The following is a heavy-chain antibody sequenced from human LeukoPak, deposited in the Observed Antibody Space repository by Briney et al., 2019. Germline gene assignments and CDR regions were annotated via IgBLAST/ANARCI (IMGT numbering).Heavy chain of an antibody. CDR1: GGSISSYY. CDR2: IYYSGST. Sequence: SETLSLTCTVSGGSISSYYWSWIRQPPGKGLEWIGYIYYSGSTNYNPSLKSRVTISVDTSKNQFSLKLSSVTAADTAVYYCARIVRSYYYMDVWGKGTTVTVSS. J-gene: IGHJ6*03. CDR3: ARIVRSYYYMDV. D-gene: IGHD2/OR15-2a*01. V-gene: IGHV4-59*01.